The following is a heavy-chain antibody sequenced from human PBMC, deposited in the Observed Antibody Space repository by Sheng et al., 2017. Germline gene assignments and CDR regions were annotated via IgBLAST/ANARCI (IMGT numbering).Heavy chain of an antibody. Sequence: VQLVESGGGVVQPGRSLRLSCAASGFSFSSYDMHWVRQAPGKGLEWVALISYDGNNNYYADSVKGRFTISRDNSKNTLYLQMNSLRAEDTAVYYCAKESGYCSSISCFGSAYYFDSWGQGTLVTVSS. CDR3: AKESGYCSSISCFGSAYYFDS. CDR1: GFSFSSYD. D-gene: IGHD2-2*01. V-gene: IGHV3-30*04. J-gene: IGHJ4*02. CDR2: ISYDGNNN.